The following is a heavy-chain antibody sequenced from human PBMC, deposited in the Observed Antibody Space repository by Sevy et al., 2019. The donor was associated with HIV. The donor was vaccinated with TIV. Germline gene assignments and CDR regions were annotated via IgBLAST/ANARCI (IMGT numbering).Heavy chain of an antibody. CDR1: GFTFSSYS. CDR3: ARHQGSVVVTAILVGGYYYYGMDV. CDR2: ISSSSSYI. V-gene: IGHV3-21*01. Sequence: GGSLRLSCAASGFTFSSYSMNWVRQAPGKGLEWVSSISSSSSYIYYADSVKGRFTISRDNAKNSLYLQMNSLRAEDTAVDYCARHQGSVVVTAILVGGYYYYGMDVWGQGTTVTVSS. J-gene: IGHJ6*02. D-gene: IGHD2-21*02.